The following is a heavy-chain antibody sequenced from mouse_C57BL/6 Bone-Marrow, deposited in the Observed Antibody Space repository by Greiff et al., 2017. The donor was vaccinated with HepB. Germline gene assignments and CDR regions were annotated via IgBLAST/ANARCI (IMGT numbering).Heavy chain of an antibody. Sequence: DVMLVESGGDLVKPGGSLKLSCAASGFTFSSYGMSWVRQTPDKRLEWVATISSGGSYTYYPDSVKGRFTISRDNAKNTLYLQMSSLKSEDTAMYYCARQDTQFAYWGQGTLVTVSA. CDR1: GFTFSSYG. CDR3: ARQDTQFAY. V-gene: IGHV5-6*02. CDR2: ISSGGSYT. D-gene: IGHD5-1-1*01. J-gene: IGHJ3*01.